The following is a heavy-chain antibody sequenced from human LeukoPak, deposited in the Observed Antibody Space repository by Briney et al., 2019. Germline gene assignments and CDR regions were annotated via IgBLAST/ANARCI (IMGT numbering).Heavy chain of an antibody. Sequence: ASVKVSCKASGYTFTSYAMHWVRQAPGQRLEWMGWINAGSGNTKYSQKFQGRVIITRDTSASTAYMELSSLRPEDTAVYYCATIAAAGNFDYWGQGTLVTVSS. CDR3: ATIAAAGNFDY. CDR1: GYTFTSYA. CDR2: INAGSGNT. V-gene: IGHV1-3*01. J-gene: IGHJ4*02. D-gene: IGHD6-13*01.